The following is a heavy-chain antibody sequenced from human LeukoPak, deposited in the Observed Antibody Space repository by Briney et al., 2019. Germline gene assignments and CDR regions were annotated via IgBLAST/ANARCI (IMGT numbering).Heavy chain of an antibody. CDR1: GFTFSSYV. J-gene: IGHJ4*02. CDR2: IRYDGSNK. CDR3: AKDRYYDIPFDY. D-gene: IGHD3-9*01. V-gene: IGHV3-30*02. Sequence: GGSLRLSCAASGFTFSSYVMHWVRQAPGKGLQWVAFIRYDGSNKYYADSVKGRFTISRDNSKNTLYLQMISLRAEDTAVYYCAKDRYYDIPFDYWGQGTLVTVSS.